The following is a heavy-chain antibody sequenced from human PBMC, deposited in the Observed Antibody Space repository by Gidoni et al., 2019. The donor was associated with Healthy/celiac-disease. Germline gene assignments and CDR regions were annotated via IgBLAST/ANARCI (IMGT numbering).Heavy chain of an antibody. CDR2: IYYSGST. J-gene: IGHJ6*02. V-gene: IGHV4-39*01. CDR3: ASLGIAAAGTTYYYYGMDV. Sequence: QLQLQESGPGLVKPSETLSLTCTVSGGAISSSSYYWGWIRPPPGKGLEWIGSIYYSGSTYYNPSLKSRVTISVDTSKNQFSLKLSSVTAADTAVYYCASLGIAAAGTTYYYYGMDVWGQGTTVTVSS. CDR1: GGAISSSSYY. D-gene: IGHD6-13*01.